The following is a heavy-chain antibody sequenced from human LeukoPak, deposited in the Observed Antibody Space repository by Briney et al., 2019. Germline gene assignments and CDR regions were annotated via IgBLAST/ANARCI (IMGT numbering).Heavy chain of an antibody. Sequence: GGSLRLSFAPSGFTFDDYAMHWVRQAPGKGLEWVSSILSNSGSIGYADSVKGRFTISRDNAKNSLYLQMNSLRAEDTSLYYCAKCVGRYSGSYYTRWGQGTLVTVSS. V-gene: IGHV3-9*01. CDR1: GFTFDDYA. J-gene: IGHJ4*02. CDR3: AKCVGRYSGSYYTR. D-gene: IGHD1-26*01. CDR2: ILSNSGSI.